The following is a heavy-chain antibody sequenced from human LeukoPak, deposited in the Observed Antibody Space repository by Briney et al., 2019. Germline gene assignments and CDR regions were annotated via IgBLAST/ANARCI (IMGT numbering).Heavy chain of an antibody. CDR2: ISWNSGSI. CDR3: AKDASPTMDYYYGMDV. CDR1: GFTFSSYG. J-gene: IGHJ6*02. Sequence: GGSLRLSCAASGFTFSSYGMHWVRQAPGKGLEWVSGISWNSGSIGYADSVKGRFTISRDNAKNSLYLRMNSLRAEDTALYYCAKDASPTMDYYYGMDVWGQGTTVTVSS. V-gene: IGHV3-9*01. D-gene: IGHD3-10*01.